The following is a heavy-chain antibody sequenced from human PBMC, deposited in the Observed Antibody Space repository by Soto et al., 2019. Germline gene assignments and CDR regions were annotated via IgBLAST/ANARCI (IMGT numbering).Heavy chain of an antibody. J-gene: IGHJ5*02. D-gene: IGHD2-15*01. CDR1: GYTFTSYD. CDR2: MNPKSGNT. V-gene: IGHV1-8*01. Sequence: QVQLVQSGAEVKKPGASVKVSCKASGYTFTSYDMNWVRQATGQGLEWMGWMNPKSGNTGYAQKFQGRVTMTRNTSISTAYMELSSLGSEDTAVYYCARPGYCSGGTCQYWFDPWGQGTLVTVSS. CDR3: ARPGYCSGGTCQYWFDP.